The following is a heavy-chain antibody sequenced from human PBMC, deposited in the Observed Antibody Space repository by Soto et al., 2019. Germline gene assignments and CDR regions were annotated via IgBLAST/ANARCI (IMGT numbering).Heavy chain of an antibody. D-gene: IGHD3-22*01. J-gene: IGHJ3*02. Sequence: GGSLRLSCAASGFTFDDYAMHWVRQAPGKGLEWVSRITWNSGRIDYADSVKGRFTISRDNAKNSLYLQMNSLKTEDTALYYCVARYYDSSGYYRRPFDIWGQGTMVTVSS. CDR3: VARYYDSSGYYRRPFDI. V-gene: IGHV3-9*01. CDR1: GFTFDDYA. CDR2: ITWNSGRI.